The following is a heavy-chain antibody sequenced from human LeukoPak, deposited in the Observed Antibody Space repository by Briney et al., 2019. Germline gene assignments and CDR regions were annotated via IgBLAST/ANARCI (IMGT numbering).Heavy chain of an antibody. CDR2: ISGSGGST. V-gene: IGHV3-23*01. CDR3: AKDVHRSSWYYYFDY. D-gene: IGHD6-13*01. J-gene: IGHJ4*02. Sequence: GGSLRXSXXXXXXTFSSYAMSWVRQAPGKGLEWVSAISGSGGSTYYADSVKGRFTISRDNSKNTLYLQMNSLRAEDTAVYYCAKDVHRSSWYYYFDYWGQGTLVTVSS. CDR1: XXTFSSYA.